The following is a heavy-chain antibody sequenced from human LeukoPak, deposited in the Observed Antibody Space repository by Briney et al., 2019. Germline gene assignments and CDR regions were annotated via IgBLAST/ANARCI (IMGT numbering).Heavy chain of an antibody. V-gene: IGHV3-21*01. Sequence: GGSLRLSCAASGFTFSSYSMNWSRQAPGQGLDWVSSISSSSSYIYYADSVKGRFTISRDNAKNSLYLQMNSLRAEDTAVYYCAREEEYSYGYCDYWGQGTLVTVSS. J-gene: IGHJ4*02. D-gene: IGHD5-18*01. CDR3: AREEEYSYGYCDY. CDR1: GFTFSSYS. CDR2: ISSSSSYI.